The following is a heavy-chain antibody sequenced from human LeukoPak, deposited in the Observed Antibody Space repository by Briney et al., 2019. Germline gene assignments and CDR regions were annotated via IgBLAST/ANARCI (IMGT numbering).Heavy chain of an antibody. CDR1: GGSISSSSYY. J-gene: IGHJ6*03. V-gene: IGHV4-39*01. Sequence: SQTLSLTCTVSGGSISSSSYYWGWIRQPPGKGLEWIGSIYYSGSTYYNPSLKSRVTISVDTSKNQFSLKLSSVTAADTAVYYCASGGSYPRSLLYYYYYYMDVWGKGTTVTVSS. D-gene: IGHD1-26*01. CDR2: IYYSGST. CDR3: ASGGSYPRSLLYYYYYYMDV.